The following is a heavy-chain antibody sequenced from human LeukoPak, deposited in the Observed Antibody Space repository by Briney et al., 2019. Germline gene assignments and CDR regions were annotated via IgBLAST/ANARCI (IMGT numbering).Heavy chain of an antibody. V-gene: IGHV4-59*01. CDR3: ARAAYCSGGTCYSGLFDL. Sequence: SETLSLTCTVSGGSINSYYWNWIRQPPGKGLEWIGYIYYSGITNYNPSVKGRVTISVDSSKTQFSLKLSSVTAADTAVYYCARAAYCSGGTCYSGLFDLWGQGILVTVSS. CDR1: GGSINSYY. CDR2: IYYSGIT. J-gene: IGHJ4*02. D-gene: IGHD2-15*01.